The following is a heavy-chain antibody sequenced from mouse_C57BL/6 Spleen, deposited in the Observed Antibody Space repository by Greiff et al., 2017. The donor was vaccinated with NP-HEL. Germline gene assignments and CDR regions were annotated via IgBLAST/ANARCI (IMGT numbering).Heavy chain of an antibody. J-gene: IGHJ3*01. CDR1: GYAFSSSW. CDR2: IYPGDGDT. D-gene: IGHD2-3*01. CDR3: ASSIDGYACAY. V-gene: IGHV1-82*01. Sequence: VQLQQSGPELVKPGASVKISCKASGYAFSSSWMNWVKQRPGKGLEWIGRIYPGDGDTNYNGKFKGKATLTADKSSSTAYMQLSSLTSEDSAFYLCASSIDGYACAYGGQGTLVTVAA.